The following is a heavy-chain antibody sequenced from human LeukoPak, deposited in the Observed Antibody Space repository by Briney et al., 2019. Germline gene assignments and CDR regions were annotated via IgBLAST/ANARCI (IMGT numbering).Heavy chain of an antibody. J-gene: IGHJ6*04. D-gene: IGHD7-27*01. CDR3: ARDETGDGYYGMDV. Sequence: SSSTSYIYYADSVKGRFTISRDNAKNSLYLQMNSLRAEDTAVYYCARDETGDGYYGMDVWGKGTTVTVSS. CDR2: SSSTSYI. V-gene: IGHV3-21*01.